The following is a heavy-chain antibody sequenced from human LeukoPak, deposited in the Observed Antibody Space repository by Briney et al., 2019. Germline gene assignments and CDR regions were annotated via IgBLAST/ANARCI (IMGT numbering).Heavy chain of an antibody. CDR3: AKDMDRIAVAGFDY. V-gene: IGHV3-30*02. J-gene: IGHJ4*02. D-gene: IGHD6-19*01. CDR2: IRYDGRNK. Sequence: GGSLRLSCAASGFTFSSYGMHWVRKAPGKGLEWVAFIRYDGRNKYYADSVKGRFTISRYNSKNTLYLQMNSLRAEDTAVYYCAKDMDRIAVAGFDYWGQGTLVTVSS. CDR1: GFTFSSYG.